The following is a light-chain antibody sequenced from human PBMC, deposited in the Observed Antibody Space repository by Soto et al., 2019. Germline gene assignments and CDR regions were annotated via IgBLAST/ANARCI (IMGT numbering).Light chain of an antibody. CDR2: EVS. J-gene: IGLJ2*01. Sequence: QLVLTQPASVSGSPGQSITISCTGTSVDVGGYNYVSWYQQHPGKAPKLMIYEVSNRPSGVSNRFSGSKSGNTASLTISGLQAEDEADYYCSSYTSISTVFGGGTKLTVL. CDR3: SSYTSISTV. V-gene: IGLV2-14*01. CDR1: SVDVGGYNY.